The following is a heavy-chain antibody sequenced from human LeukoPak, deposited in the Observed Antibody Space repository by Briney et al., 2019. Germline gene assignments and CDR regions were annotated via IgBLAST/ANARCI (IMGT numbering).Heavy chain of an antibody. J-gene: IGHJ5*02. D-gene: IGHD6-19*01. CDR1: GDSISSYY. V-gene: IGHV4-59*01. CDR2: IYYSGST. Sequence: NPSETLSLTCTVSGDSISSYYWSWNRQPPGKGLEWIGYIYYSGSTNYNPSLKSRVTISVDTSKNQFSLKLSSVTAADTAVYYCARDLRTYSSGPIYPWGQGTLVTVSS. CDR3: ARDLRTYSSGPIYP.